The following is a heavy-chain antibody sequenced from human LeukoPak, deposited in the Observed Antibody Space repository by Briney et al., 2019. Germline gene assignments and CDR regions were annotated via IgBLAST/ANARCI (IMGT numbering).Heavy chain of an antibody. Sequence: SETLSLTCSVSGGSISSSTYYWGWIRQPPGKGLEWIGNIYNSGSTYYNPSLKNRVTISVDTSKNQFSLKLSSVTAADTAVYYCARQAYSSNLGWFDPWGQGTLVTVSS. CDR1: GGSISSSTYY. CDR2: IYNSGST. V-gene: IGHV4-39*01. J-gene: IGHJ5*02. D-gene: IGHD6-13*01. CDR3: ARQAYSSNLGWFDP.